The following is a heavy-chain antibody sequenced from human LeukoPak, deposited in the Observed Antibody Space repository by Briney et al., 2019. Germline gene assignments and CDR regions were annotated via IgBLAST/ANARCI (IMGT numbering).Heavy chain of an antibody. CDR1: GFTFRICE. CDR3: ARGGDSGYLWNAFDI. CDR2: ISSSGTNM. Sequence: PGGSLRLSCAASGFTFRICEMNWVRQTPGKGLEWIAFISSSGTNMYYADSVKGRFTISRDNAKNSLYLQMDSLRAEDTIVYYCARGGDSGYLWNAFDIWGQGTMVTVSS. J-gene: IGHJ3*02. D-gene: IGHD3-9*01. V-gene: IGHV3-48*03.